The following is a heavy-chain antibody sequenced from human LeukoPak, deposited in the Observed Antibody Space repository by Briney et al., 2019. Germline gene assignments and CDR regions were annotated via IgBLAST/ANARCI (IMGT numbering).Heavy chain of an antibody. V-gene: IGHV3-30-3*01. CDR3: SGGKFFDI. D-gene: IGHD3-16*01. J-gene: IGHJ3*02. Sequence: GGSLRLSCEASGFTFSSYPMDWVRQAPGKGLEWVAIISDDGTNRYYADSVKGRFTISRDDSNNTVYLEMNSLRVDDTGNYFCSGGKFFDIWGQGKNVNGSS. CDR1: GFTFSSYP. CDR2: ISDDGTNR.